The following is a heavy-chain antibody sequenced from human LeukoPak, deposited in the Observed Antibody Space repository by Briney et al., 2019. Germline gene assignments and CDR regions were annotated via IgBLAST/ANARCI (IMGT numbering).Heavy chain of an antibody. CDR1: GGSLSSYY. Sequence: SETLSLTCTVSGGSLSSYYWSWIRQPPGKGLEWIGYIYYSGSTNYNPSLKSRVTISVDTSKNQSSLKLSSVTAADTAVYYCARGYYDSSGYSLYRLYYYGMDVWGQGTTVTVSS. V-gene: IGHV4-59*12. D-gene: IGHD3-22*01. CDR2: IYYSGST. CDR3: ARGYYDSSGYSLYRLYYYGMDV. J-gene: IGHJ6*02.